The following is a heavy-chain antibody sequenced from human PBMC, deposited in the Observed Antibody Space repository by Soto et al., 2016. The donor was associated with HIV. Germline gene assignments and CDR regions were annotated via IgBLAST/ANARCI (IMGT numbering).Heavy chain of an antibody. J-gene: IGHJ5*01. V-gene: IGHV4-4*02. Sequence: QVYLQESGPGLVKPSGTLSLNCVVSGGSISSTQWWSWVRQSPGKGLEWIGEIFHSGSSNYNPSLKSRVTMSIDTSKXQFXLRVNSVTAADTAIYYXARLQGXTRQDTTIXYRVGRPNTFDSSGPGNPGHRLL. CDR1: GGSISSTQW. D-gene: IGHD1-1*01. CDR2: IFHSGSS. CDR3: ARLQGXTRQDTTIXYRVGRPNTFDS.